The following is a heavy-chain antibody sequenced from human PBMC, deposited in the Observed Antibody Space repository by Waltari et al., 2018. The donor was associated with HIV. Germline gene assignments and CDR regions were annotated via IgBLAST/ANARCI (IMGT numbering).Heavy chain of an antibody. CDR1: GFSFSSYG. CDR2: ISYDGSNT. V-gene: IGHV3-30*18. Sequence: QVQLVESGGGVVQPGRSLRLSCAASGFSFSSYGMHWVRQAPGKGLEWVAVISYDGSNTYYADSVKGRFTISRDNSKNTLYLQMNSLRPEDTAVYYCAKESGSYEAGYYYGMDVWGQGTTVTVSS. D-gene: IGHD1-26*01. CDR3: AKESGSYEAGYYYGMDV. J-gene: IGHJ6*02.